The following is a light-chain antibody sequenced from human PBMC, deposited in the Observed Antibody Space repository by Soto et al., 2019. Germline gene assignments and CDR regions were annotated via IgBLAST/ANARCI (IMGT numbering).Light chain of an antibody. J-gene: IGKJ1*01. CDR3: QHRSNWLWT. CDR2: DVS. Sequence: EIVLTQSPATLSLSPGERATLSCRASQSIGSYLGWYQQKPGQAPRLLIYDVSNRATGIPARFSGSGSGTDFTLTISSLEPEDFAVYYCQHRSNWLWTFGQGPKVDIK. CDR1: QSIGSY. V-gene: IGKV3-11*01.